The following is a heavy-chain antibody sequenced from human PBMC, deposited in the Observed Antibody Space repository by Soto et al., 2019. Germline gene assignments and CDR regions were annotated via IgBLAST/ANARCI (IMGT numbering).Heavy chain of an antibody. V-gene: IGHV1-2*04. CDR1: GYTFTGYY. D-gene: IGHD1-26*01. CDR2: INPNSGGT. J-gene: IGHJ6*02. CDR3: ARDRRLSYHDHYYGMDV. Sequence: ASVKVSCKASGYTFTGYYMHWVRQAPGQGLEWMGWINPNSGGTNYAQKFQGWVTMTRDTSISTAYMELSRLRSDDTAVYYCARDRRLSYHDHYYGMDVWGPGTTVTVAS.